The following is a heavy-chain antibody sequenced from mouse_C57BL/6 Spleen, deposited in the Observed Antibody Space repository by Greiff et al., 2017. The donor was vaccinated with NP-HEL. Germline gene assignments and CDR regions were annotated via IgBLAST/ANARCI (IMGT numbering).Heavy chain of an antibody. CDR2: IYPGDGDT. CDR3: ARLREHGAMDY. CDR1: GYAFSSSW. V-gene: IGHV1-82*01. Sequence: QVQLQQSGPELVKPGASVKISCKASGYAFSSSWMNWVKQRPGKGLEWIGRIYPGDGDTNYNGKFKGKATLTADKSSSTAYMQLSSLTSEDSAVYFCARLREHGAMDYWGQGTSVTVSS. J-gene: IGHJ4*01.